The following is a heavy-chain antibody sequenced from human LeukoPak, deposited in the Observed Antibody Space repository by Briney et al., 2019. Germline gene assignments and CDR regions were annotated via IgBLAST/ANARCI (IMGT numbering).Heavy chain of an antibody. Sequence: GASVKVSCKASGYTFTSHGISWVRQAPGQGLEWMGWISAYNGNTNYAQKLQGRVTMTTDTSTSTAYMELRSLRSDDTAVYYCARDRGYYYDSSGYYHFWGQGTMVTVSS. CDR3: ARDRGYYYDSSGYYHF. CDR1: GYTFTSHG. J-gene: IGHJ3*01. D-gene: IGHD3-22*01. V-gene: IGHV1-18*01. CDR2: ISAYNGNT.